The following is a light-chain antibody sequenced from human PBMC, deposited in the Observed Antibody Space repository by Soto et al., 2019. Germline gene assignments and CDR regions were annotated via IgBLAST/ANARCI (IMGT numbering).Light chain of an antibody. CDR2: GAS. Sequence: EIVLTQSPGTLSLSPGERATLSCRASQSVSSSYLAWYQQKPGQAPRLLIYGASSRATGIPDRFSGSGSGTDFTLTISRLEPEDFAVYYWQQYGSSPRTFGPGIKVDIK. CDR3: QQYGSSPRT. V-gene: IGKV3-20*01. J-gene: IGKJ3*01. CDR1: QSVSSSY.